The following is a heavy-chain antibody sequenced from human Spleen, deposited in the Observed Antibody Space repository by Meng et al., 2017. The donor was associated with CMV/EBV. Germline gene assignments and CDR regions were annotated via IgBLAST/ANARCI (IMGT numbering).Heavy chain of an antibody. J-gene: IGHJ5*02. CDR1: GYTFTSYD. V-gene: IGHV1-8*01. CDR2: MNPNSGNT. CDR3: ARCGGDCFLGGWFDP. Sequence: ASVKVSCKASGYTFTSYDINWVRQATGQGLEWMGWMNPNSGNTGYAQKLQGRVTMTTDTSTSTAYMELRSLRSDDTAVYYCARCGGDCFLGGWFDPWGQGTLVTVSS. D-gene: IGHD2-21*01.